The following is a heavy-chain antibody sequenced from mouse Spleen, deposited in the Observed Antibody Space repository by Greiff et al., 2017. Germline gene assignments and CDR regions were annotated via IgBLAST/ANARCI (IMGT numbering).Heavy chain of an antibody. D-gene: IGHD4-1*01. Sequence: VQLQQSGPELVKPGASVKISCKASGYAFSSSWMNWVKQRPGKGLEWIGRIYPGDGDTNYNGKFKGKATLTADKSSSTAYMQLSSLTSEDSAVYFCARHEPPGRGALDYWGQGTTLTVSS. CDR2: IYPGDGDT. CDR3: ARHEPPGRGALDY. V-gene: IGHV1-82*01. J-gene: IGHJ2*01. CDR1: GYAFSSSW.